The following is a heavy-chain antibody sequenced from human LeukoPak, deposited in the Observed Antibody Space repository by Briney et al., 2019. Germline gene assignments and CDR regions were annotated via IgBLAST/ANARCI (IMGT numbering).Heavy chain of an antibody. Sequence: PGGSLRLSCAASGFTFSSCAMHWVRQAPGKGLEWVAVISYDGSNKYYADSVKGRFTISRDNSKNTLYLQMNSLRAEDTAVYYCARDIPRSYWGQGTLVTVSS. CDR2: ISYDGSNK. CDR3: ARDIPRSY. CDR1: GFTFSSCA. V-gene: IGHV3-30*04. J-gene: IGHJ4*02.